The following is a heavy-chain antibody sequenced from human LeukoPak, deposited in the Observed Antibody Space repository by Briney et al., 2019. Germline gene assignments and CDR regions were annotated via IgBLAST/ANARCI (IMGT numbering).Heavy chain of an antibody. CDR3: ARDLDTRNSYEFAY. CDR1: ALTELSI. CDR2: LKRGGSEK. J-gene: IGHJ4*02. D-gene: IGHD5-18*01. V-gene: IGHV3-7*04. Sequence: PAGTLTLTFSASALTELSIQWKRHRQATGKELEWGANLKRGGSEKYYVDSGKGRVSMSRDNAKDSLYLQMNSLRAEDTAVYYCARDLDTRNSYEFAYWGQGILVTVCS.